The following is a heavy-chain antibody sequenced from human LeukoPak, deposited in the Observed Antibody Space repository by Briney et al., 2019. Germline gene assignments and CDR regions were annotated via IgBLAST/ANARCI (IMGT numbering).Heavy chain of an antibody. D-gene: IGHD3-16*02. CDR3: AKEISSYYDYVWGSYRLFDY. Sequence: PGGSLRLSCAASGFTFSSYGIHWVRQAPGKGLEWVAFIRYDGSNKYYADSVKGRFTISRDNSKNTLYLQMNSLRAEDTAVYYCAKEISSYYDYVWGSYRLFDYWGQGTLVTVSS. J-gene: IGHJ4*02. V-gene: IGHV3-30*02. CDR1: GFTFSSYG. CDR2: IRYDGSNK.